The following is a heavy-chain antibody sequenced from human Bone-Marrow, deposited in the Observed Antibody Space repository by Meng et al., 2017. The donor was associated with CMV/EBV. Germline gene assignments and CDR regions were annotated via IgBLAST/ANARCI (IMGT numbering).Heavy chain of an antibody. D-gene: IGHD6-19*01. V-gene: IGHV6-1*01. J-gene: IGHJ6*01. Sequence: SETLSLTCAISGDSVSSNSAAWNWIRQSPSRGLEWLGRTYYRSKWYNDYAVSVKSRITINPDTSKNQFSLQLNSVTPEDTAVYYCARAGQWLVDYYYYYGMDVWGQGTTVTVYS. CDR2: TYYRSKWYN. CDR3: ARAGQWLVDYYYYYGMDV. CDR1: GDSVSSNSAA.